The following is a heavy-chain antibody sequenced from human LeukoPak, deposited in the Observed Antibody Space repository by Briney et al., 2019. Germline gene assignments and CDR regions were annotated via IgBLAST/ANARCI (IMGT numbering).Heavy chain of an antibody. J-gene: IGHJ6*03. Sequence: PSQTLSLTCSVSGDSISTSSYYWGWLTQPPGKGLAWIGTIYYSGSTYYNPYITSPDTLTVATSKNHFSLTLCPSAAADTAVYYCVRHKDYYYSYMDVWGKGPTVTISS. V-gene: IGHV4-39*01. CDR1: GDSISTSSYY. CDR2: IYYSGST. CDR3: VRHKDYYYSYMDV.